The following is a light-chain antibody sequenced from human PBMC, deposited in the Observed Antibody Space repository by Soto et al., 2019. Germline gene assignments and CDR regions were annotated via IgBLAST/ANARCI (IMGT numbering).Light chain of an antibody. CDR1: QSVSIN. CDR3: QQYSKGPPWT. V-gene: IGKV3-15*01. J-gene: IGKJ1*01. Sequence: EIVMTQSPATLSVSPGERATLSCRASQSVSINLAWYQQKPGQAPRLLMYRASTRATGIPARFSGSGSGTEFTLTISSLQSEDFAVYYCQQYSKGPPWTFGQGTKVDIK. CDR2: RAS.